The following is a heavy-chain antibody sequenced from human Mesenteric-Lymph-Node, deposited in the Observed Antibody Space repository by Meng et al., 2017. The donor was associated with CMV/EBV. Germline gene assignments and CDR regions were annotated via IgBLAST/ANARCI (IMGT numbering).Heavy chain of an antibody. D-gene: IGHD2-2*01. CDR1: GFTFDDYA. Sequence: GGSLRLSCAASGFTFDDYAMHWVRQVPGKGLEWISGLSWNSGSIGYAESVKGRFTISRDNAKNSLYLQMDTLRAEDTAVYYCASGFCGSTSCYREFDYWGQGTLVTVSS. V-gene: IGHV3-9*01. CDR2: LSWNSGSI. J-gene: IGHJ4*02. CDR3: ASGFCGSTSCYREFDY.